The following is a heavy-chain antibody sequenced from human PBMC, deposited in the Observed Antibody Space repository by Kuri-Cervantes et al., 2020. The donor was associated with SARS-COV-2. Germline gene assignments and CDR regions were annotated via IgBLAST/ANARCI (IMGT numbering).Heavy chain of an antibody. V-gene: IGHV3-7*01. D-gene: IGHD1-7*01. CDR2: IKQDGSEK. J-gene: IGHJ6*03. CDR1: GFTFSSYW. CDR3: ASLRPNYNWNYEEGPRYYYYMDV. Sequence: GESLKISCAASGFTFSSYWMSWVRQAPGKGLERVANIKQDGSEKYYVDSVKGRFTISRDNAKNSLYLQMNSLRAEDTAVYYCASLRPNYNWNYEEGPRYYYYMDVWGKGTTVTVSS.